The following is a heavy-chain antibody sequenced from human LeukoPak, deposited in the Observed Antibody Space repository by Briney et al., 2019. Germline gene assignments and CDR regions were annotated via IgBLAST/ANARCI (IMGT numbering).Heavy chain of an antibody. V-gene: IGHV3-33*06. Sequence: GGSLRLSCAASGFTFSAYGMHWVRQAPGEGLEWVAVIWYDGSNKYYADSVRGRFTISRDSSKSTLYLEMNSLRAEDTAVYYCAKDGDSGTAYYYYYMDVWGKGTTVTVSS. CDR3: AKDGDSGTAYYYYYMDV. CDR2: IWYDGSNK. J-gene: IGHJ6*03. D-gene: IGHD2-21*02. CDR1: GFTFSAYG.